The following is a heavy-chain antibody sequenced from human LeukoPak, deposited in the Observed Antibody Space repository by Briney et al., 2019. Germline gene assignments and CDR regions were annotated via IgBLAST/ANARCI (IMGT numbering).Heavy chain of an antibody. V-gene: IGHV3-64D*06. J-gene: IGHJ4*02. Sequence: GGSLRLSCSASGFTFSSYAMHWVRQAPGKGLEYVSAISSNGGSTYYADSVKGRFTISRDNSKNTLYLQMSSLRAEDTAVYYCVKGAARGYSYGDYFDYWGQETLVTVSS. CDR3: VKGAARGYSYGDYFDY. CDR2: ISSNGGST. D-gene: IGHD5-18*01. CDR1: GFTFSSYA.